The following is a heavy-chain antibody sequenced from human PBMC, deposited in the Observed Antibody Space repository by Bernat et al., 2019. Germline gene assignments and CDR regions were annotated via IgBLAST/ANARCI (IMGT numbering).Heavy chain of an antibody. CDR2: ISGSGGST. CDR1: GFTFSSYA. D-gene: IGHD5-12*01. Sequence: EVQLLESGGGLVQPGGSLRLSCAASGFTFSSYAMSWVRQAPGKGLEWVSAISGSGGSTYYAGSVKGRFTISRDKSKNTLYLQMNSLRAEDTAVYYCAKDLTGGYGPLIPSQVSPLDYWGQGTLVTVSS. V-gene: IGHV3-23*01. CDR3: AKDLTGGYGPLIPSQVSPLDY. J-gene: IGHJ4*02.